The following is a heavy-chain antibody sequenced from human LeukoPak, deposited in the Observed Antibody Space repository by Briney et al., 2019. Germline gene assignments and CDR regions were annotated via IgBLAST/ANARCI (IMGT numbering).Heavy chain of an antibody. J-gene: IGHJ4*02. D-gene: IGHD3/OR15-3a*01. Sequence: PSETLSLTCALAAGSLSGYYWSWIRHTPGKGLEWVGEINHSGSLNYNASLKSRVSISADTSKNQFSLKLTSVTASDTAVYYCARESGGTGHWGQGTLVTVSS. CDR1: AGSLSGYY. V-gene: IGHV4-34*01. CDR2: INHSGSL. CDR3: ARESGGTGH.